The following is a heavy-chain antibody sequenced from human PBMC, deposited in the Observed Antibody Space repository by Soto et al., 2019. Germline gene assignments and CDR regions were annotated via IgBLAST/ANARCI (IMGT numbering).Heavy chain of an antibody. CDR2: INHSGST. CDR1: GGSFSGYY. V-gene: IGHV4-34*01. D-gene: IGHD3-10*01. Sequence: SETLSLTCAVYGGSFSGYYWSWIHQPPGKGLEWIGEINHSGSTNYNPSLKSRVTISVDTSKNQFSLKLSSVTAADTAVYYCANRYGSGSYNVWGQGTTVTVSS. J-gene: IGHJ6*02. CDR3: ANRYGSGSYNV.